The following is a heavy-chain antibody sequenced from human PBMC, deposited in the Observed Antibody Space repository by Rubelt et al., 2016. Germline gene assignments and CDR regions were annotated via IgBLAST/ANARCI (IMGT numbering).Heavy chain of an antibody. CDR2: INKSGAT. J-gene: IGHJ2*01. D-gene: IGHD1-1*01. CDR3: ARDRSGWDVDR. Sequence: QVQLQQWGAGPLKPSETLSLSCGVYGGSFSNYYWTWIRQPPGKGLEWIGDINKSGATNYNPSPKSRGTISVETSKNQFSLRLRSLTAADPAVYDCARDRSGWDVDRGGRGTLVTVFS. CDR1: GGSFSNYY. V-gene: IGHV4-34*01.